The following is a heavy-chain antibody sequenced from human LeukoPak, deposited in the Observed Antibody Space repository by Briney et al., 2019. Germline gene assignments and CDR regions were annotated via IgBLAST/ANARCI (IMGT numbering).Heavy chain of an antibody. D-gene: IGHD6-19*01. V-gene: IGHV1-8*01. CDR2: MNPNSGNT. CDR1: GYTFTSYD. CDR3: AREGIAVAYDY. J-gene: IGHJ4*02. Sequence: GASVKVSCKAAGYTFTSYDINWVRQATGQGLEGMGWMNPNSGNTGYAQKFQGRVTMTRNTSISTAYMELSSLRSEDTAVYYCAREGIAVAYDYWGQGTLVTVSS.